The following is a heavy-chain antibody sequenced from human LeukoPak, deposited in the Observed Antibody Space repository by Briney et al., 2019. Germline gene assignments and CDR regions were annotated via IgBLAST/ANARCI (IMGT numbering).Heavy chain of an antibody. CDR3: ARALLDYSKGYYYYYYMDV. Sequence: SQTLSLTCTVSGGSITSGGYYWSWILQHPGKGLEWIGYIYYSGSTYYNPSLKSRVTISVDTSKNQFSLKLSSVTAADTAVYYCARALLDYSKGYYYYYYMDVWGKGTTVTVSS. V-gene: IGHV4-31*03. D-gene: IGHD4-11*01. J-gene: IGHJ6*03. CDR2: IYYSGST. CDR1: GGSITSGGYY.